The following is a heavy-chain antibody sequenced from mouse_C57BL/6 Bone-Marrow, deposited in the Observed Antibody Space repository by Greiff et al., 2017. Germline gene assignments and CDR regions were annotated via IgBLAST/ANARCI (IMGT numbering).Heavy chain of an antibody. CDR2: IDPSDSYT. D-gene: IGHD2-4*01. CDR3: ARLGGYDYEGYYCDY. CDR1: GYTFTSYW. J-gene: IGHJ2*01. Sequence: VQLQQPGAELVRPGTSVKLSCKASGYTFTSYWMHWVKQRPGQGLEWIGVIDPSDSYTNYNQKFKGKATLTVDTSSSTAYMQLSSLTSEDSAVYYCARLGGYDYEGYYCDYWGQGTTLTVSS. V-gene: IGHV1-59*01.